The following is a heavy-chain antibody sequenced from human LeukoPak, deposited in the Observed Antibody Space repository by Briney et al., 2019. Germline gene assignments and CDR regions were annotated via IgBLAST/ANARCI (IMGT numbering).Heavy chain of an antibody. CDR3: AREAGYYDPLNDAFDI. CDR2: ISYDGSNK. J-gene: IGHJ3*02. CDR1: GFTFSSYA. Sequence: PGGSLRLSCAASGFTFSSYAMHWVRQARGKGLERVAVISYDGSNKYYADSVKGRFTISRDNSKNTLYLQMNSLRAEDTAVYYCAREAGYYDPLNDAFDIWGQGTMVTVSS. V-gene: IGHV3-30*04. D-gene: IGHD3-22*01.